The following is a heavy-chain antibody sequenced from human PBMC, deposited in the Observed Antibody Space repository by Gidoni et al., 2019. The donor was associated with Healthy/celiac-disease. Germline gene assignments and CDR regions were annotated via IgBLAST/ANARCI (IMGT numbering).Heavy chain of an antibody. V-gene: IGHV4-34*01. Sequence: QVQLQQWGAGLLKPSETLSLTCAVYGGSFSGYYWSWIRQPPGKGLEWIGEINHSGSTNYNPSLKSRVTISVDTSKNQFSLKLSSVTAADTAVYYCARTIAAAAHAQFDPWGQGTLVTVSS. D-gene: IGHD6-13*01. J-gene: IGHJ5*02. CDR2: INHSGST. CDR1: GGSFSGYY. CDR3: ARTIAAAAHAQFDP.